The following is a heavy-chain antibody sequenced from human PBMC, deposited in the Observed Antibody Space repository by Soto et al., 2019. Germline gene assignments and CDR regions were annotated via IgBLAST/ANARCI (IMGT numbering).Heavy chain of an antibody. V-gene: IGHV4-34*01. D-gene: IGHD4-17*01. CDR3: ARHEGFDYGDHGGENYFDY. J-gene: IGHJ4*02. CDR2: INHSGST. CDR1: GGSFSGYY. Sequence: SETLSLTCAVYGGSFSGYYWSWIRQPPGKGLEWIGEINHSGSTNYNPSLKSRVTISVDTSKNQFSLKLSSVTAADTAVYYCARHEGFDYGDHGGENYFDYWGQGTLVTVSS.